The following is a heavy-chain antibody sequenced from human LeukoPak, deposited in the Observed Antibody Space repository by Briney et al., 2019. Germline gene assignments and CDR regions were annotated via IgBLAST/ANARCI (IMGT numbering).Heavy chain of an antibody. J-gene: IGHJ4*02. CDR1: GGSISSYC. Sequence: SETLSLTGTVSGGSISSYCWSWIRQPPGRGLEWIGYIYYSGSTNYNPSLKSRVTISVDTSKNQFSLKLSSVTAADTAVYYCARGRQWLVDWGQGTLVTVSS. D-gene: IGHD6-19*01. CDR2: IYYSGST. CDR3: ARGRQWLVD. V-gene: IGHV4-59*08.